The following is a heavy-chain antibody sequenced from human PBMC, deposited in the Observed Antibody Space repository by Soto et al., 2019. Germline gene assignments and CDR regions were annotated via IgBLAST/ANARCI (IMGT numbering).Heavy chain of an antibody. V-gene: IGHV6-1*01. D-gene: IGHD5-12*01. CDR1: GDSVSSNSAG. CDR3: ARGSWDDVSGHYYMDA. CDR2: TYYKSKWFN. Sequence: QAQLQLSGSGLMEPSQTISLTCAISGDSVSSNSAGWNWVRQTPSRGLEWQERTYYKSKWFNNYALSVNSRLTINPDTSQNQFSLHLDSVTTEETAVYFCARGSWDDVSGHYYMDAWGKGTTVTVSS. J-gene: IGHJ6*03.